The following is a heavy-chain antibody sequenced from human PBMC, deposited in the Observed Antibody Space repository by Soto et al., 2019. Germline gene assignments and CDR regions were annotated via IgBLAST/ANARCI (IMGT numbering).Heavy chain of an antibody. CDR2: ISYDGSNK. D-gene: IGHD3-22*01. CDR1: GFTFNSYA. J-gene: IGHJ4*02. CDR3: ARVEGPYDRSGYYFY. V-gene: IGHV3-30-3*01. Sequence: QVQLVESGGGVVQPGRSLRLSCAASGFTFNSYAMHWVRQAPGKGLEWVAVISYDGSNKHYADSVKGRFTISRDNSKNTLYLQMTSLRAEDTAVYYCARVEGPYDRSGYYFYWGQGTLVTVSS.